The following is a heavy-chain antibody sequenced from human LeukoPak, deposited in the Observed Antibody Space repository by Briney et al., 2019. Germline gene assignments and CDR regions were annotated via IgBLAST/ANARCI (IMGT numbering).Heavy chain of an antibody. D-gene: IGHD6-19*01. CDR3: ARVLGDSSGWYEGSAFDI. CDR1: GYTLTGYY. J-gene: IGHJ3*02. CDR2: INPNSGGT. V-gene: IGHV1-2*02. Sequence: ASVKVSCKASGYTLTGYYMHWVRQAPGQGLEWMGWINPNSGGTNYAQKFQGRVTMTRDTSIRTAYMELSRLRSDDTAVYYCARVLGDSSGWYEGSAFDIWGQGTMVTVSS.